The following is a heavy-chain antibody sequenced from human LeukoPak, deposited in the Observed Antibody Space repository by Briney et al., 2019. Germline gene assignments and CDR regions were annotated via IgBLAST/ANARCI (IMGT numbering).Heavy chain of an antibody. D-gene: IGHD3/OR15-3a*01. CDR2: IYYSGST. CDR1: GGSISSYY. CDR3: ARWTGPTDY. Sequence: SETLSLTCTVSGGSISSYYWSWIRQPPGKGLEWIGYIYYSGSTNYNPSLKSRVTISVDTSKNQFSLKLSSVTAADTAVYYCARWTGPTDYWGQGTLVTVSS. V-gene: IGHV4-59*01. J-gene: IGHJ4*02.